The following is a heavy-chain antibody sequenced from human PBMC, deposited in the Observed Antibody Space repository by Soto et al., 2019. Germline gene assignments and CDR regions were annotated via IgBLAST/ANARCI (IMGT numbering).Heavy chain of an antibody. Sequence: QVQFVQSVAEVKKPGASVKVSCKASGYTFTSYAMHWVRQAPGQRLEWMGWINAGNGNTKYSQKFQGRVTITRDTSASTASMELSSLRSEDTAVYYCARGLNGYLHYFDYWGQGTLVTVSS. J-gene: IGHJ4*02. CDR2: INAGNGNT. CDR3: ARGLNGYLHYFDY. CDR1: GYTFTSYA. V-gene: IGHV1-3*01. D-gene: IGHD5-18*01.